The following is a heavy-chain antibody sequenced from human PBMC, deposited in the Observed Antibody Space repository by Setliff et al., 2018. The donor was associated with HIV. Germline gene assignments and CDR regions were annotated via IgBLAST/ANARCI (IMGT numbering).Heavy chain of an antibody. D-gene: IGHD1-26*01. V-gene: IGHV4-34*01. CDR2: VNHSGST. J-gene: IGHJ4*02. CDR1: GGSLSGSY. CDR3: ARDVSGSPFDY. Sequence: SETLSLTCGVSGGSLSGSYWSWIRQSPEKGLEWIGEVNHSGSTNYHPSLKSRVTISVDTSKNQFFLKLSSVAAADTAVYYCARDVSGSPFDYWGQGTLVTV.